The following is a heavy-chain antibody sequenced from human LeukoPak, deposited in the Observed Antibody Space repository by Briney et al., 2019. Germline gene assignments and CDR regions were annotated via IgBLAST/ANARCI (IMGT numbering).Heavy chain of an antibody. CDR1: GFTFSNYG. V-gene: IGHV3-23*01. J-gene: IGHJ3*02. Sequence: GGSLRLSCAASGFTFSNYGMSWVRQAPGKGLEWVSAINGSGGSTNYADSVKGRFTISRDDSKSTLYLQINSLRGEDTAVYYYAQGVSRWAFAIWGQGTMVTVSS. CDR3: AQGVSRWAFAI. D-gene: IGHD2-21*01. CDR2: INGSGGST.